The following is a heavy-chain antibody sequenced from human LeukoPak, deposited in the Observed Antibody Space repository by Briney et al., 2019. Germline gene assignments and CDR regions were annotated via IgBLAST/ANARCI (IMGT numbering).Heavy chain of an antibody. Sequence: PGGSLRLSCAASGFTFSSYWMSWVRQAPGKGLEWVSYISSSSSTIYYADSVKGRFTISRDNAKNSLYLQMNSLRAEDTAVYYCARDVDFWSNAFDIWGQGTMVTVSP. CDR1: GFTFSSYW. D-gene: IGHD3-3*01. CDR2: ISSSSSTI. V-gene: IGHV3-48*01. CDR3: ARDVDFWSNAFDI. J-gene: IGHJ3*02.